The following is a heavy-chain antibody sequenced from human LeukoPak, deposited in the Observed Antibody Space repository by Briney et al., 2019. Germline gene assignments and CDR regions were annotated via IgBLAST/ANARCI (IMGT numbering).Heavy chain of an antibody. CDR1: GYTFTDYY. J-gene: IGHJ4*02. CDR2: INPNSGGT. D-gene: IGHD3-22*01. Sequence: GASVKVSCKASGYTFTDYYMHWVRQAPGQGLEWMGWINPNSGGTSYAQKFQGRVTMTRDTSISTAYMELSRLRSDDTAVYYCARVNQNQWLSLDYWGQGTLGTVSS. CDR3: ARVNQNQWLSLDY. V-gene: IGHV1-2*02.